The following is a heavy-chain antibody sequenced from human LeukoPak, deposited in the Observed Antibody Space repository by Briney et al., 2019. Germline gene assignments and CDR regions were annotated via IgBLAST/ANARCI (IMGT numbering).Heavy chain of an antibody. CDR1: GGSISSYY. D-gene: IGHD3-10*01. J-gene: IGHJ4*02. Sequence: SETLSLTCTVSGGSISSYYWSWIRQPPGKGLEWIGYIYYSGSTNYNPSLKSRVTISVDTSKNQFSLKLSSVTAAGTAVYYCASSQYSFTMVRGVFDYWGQGTLVTVSS. CDR3: ASSQYSFTMVRGVFDY. CDR2: IYYSGST. V-gene: IGHV4-59*08.